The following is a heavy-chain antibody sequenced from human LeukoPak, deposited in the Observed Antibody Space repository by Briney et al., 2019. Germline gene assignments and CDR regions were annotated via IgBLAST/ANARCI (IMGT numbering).Heavy chain of an antibody. D-gene: IGHD6-13*01. CDR3: ARLGISAAATYYFDY. V-gene: IGHV4-39*01. Sequence: SETLSLTCTVSGGPITSVSYYWGWIRQPPGKGLEWIGSIYYSGSTYYNPSLKSRVTLSVDTSKNQFSLKLSSVTAADTAVYYCARLGISAAATYYFDYWGQGTLVTVSS. CDR2: IYYSGST. CDR1: GGPITSVSYY. J-gene: IGHJ4*02.